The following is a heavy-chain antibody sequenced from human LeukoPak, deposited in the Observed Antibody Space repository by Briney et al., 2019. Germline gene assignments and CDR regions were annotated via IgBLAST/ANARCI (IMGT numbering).Heavy chain of an antibody. Sequence: SETLSLTCTVSGRSIGSGTYDWAWIRQPPGKGLEWIGSISYGGSTYYNPSRKSRVTISVHTSTNQFSLKLTSGTAADTAVYYCASQSLVKYQLLLSWFETSGQGALVTVSS. CDR3: ASQSLVKYQLLLSWFET. CDR2: ISYGGST. V-gene: IGHV4-39*01. D-gene: IGHD2-2*01. J-gene: IGHJ5*02. CDR1: GRSIGSGTYD.